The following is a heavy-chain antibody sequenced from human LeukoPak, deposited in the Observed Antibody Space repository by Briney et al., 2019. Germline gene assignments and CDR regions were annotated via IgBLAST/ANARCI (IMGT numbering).Heavy chain of an antibody. J-gene: IGHJ6*04. D-gene: IGHD3-10*02. CDR2: ISSSGATI. CDR1: GFTFSDYY. CDR3: AELGITMIGGV. Sequence: GGSLRLSCAASGFTFSDYYMSWICQAPGEGLGWVSYISSSGATIYYAESVKGPFTISRDKAKNPLYLQMTSLRAEDTAVYYCAELGITMIGGVWGEGTTVTISS. V-gene: IGHV3-11*04.